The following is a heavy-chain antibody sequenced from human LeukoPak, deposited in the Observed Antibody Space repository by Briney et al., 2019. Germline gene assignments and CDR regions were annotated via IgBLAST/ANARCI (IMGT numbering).Heavy chain of an antibody. V-gene: IGHV1-18*01. Sequence: ASVKVSCKASGYSFTSYGISWVRQAPGQGLEWMGWISAYNGNTNYAQKLQGRVTMTTDTSTSTAYMELRSLRSDDTAVYYCARGHYDFWSGYFRSYYYYYMDVWGKGTTVTVSS. CDR1: GYSFTSYG. J-gene: IGHJ6*03. CDR2: ISAYNGNT. D-gene: IGHD3-3*01. CDR3: ARGHYDFWSGYFRSYYYYYMDV.